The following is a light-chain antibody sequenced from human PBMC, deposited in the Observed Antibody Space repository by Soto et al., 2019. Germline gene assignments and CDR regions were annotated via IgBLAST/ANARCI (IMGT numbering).Light chain of an antibody. CDR2: KAS. CDR1: QSISSW. V-gene: IGKV1-5*03. Sequence: DIQMTQSPSTLSASGGDRVTITCRASQSISSWLAWYQQKPGKAPKLLIYKASSLESGVPSRFSGSGSGTEFTLTISSLQPDDFSTYYCQQSFTFGTGTKVDIK. CDR3: QQSFT. J-gene: IGKJ3*01.